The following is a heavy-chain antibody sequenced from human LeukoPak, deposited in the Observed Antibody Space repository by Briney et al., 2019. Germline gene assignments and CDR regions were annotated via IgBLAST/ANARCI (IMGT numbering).Heavy chain of an antibody. Sequence: HGESLKISCKGSGYSFTSYWIGWVRQMPGKGLEWMGIIYPGDSDTRYSPSFQGQVTISADKSISTAYLQWSSLKASDTAMYYCARLNGSYSSKAYFDYWGQGTLVTVSS. D-gene: IGHD1-26*01. J-gene: IGHJ4*02. CDR2: IYPGDSDT. V-gene: IGHV5-51*01. CDR1: GYSFTSYW. CDR3: ARLNGSYSSKAYFDY.